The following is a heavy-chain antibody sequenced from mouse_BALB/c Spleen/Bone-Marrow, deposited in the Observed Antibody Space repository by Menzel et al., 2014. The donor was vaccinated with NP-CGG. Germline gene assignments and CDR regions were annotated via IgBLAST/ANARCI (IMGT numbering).Heavy chain of an antibody. CDR2: INPYNGGT. CDR1: GYSFXGYT. D-gene: IGHD1-1*01. J-gene: IGHJ4*01. V-gene: IGHV1-18*01. Sequence: EVHLVESGPELVKPGASVKISCKASGYSFXGYTMNWVKQSHGKNLEWIGLINPYNGGTSYNQKFKGKATLTVDKSSSTAYMELLSLTSEDSAVYYCARWDYYGYAMDYWGQGTSVTVSS. CDR3: ARWDYYGYAMDY.